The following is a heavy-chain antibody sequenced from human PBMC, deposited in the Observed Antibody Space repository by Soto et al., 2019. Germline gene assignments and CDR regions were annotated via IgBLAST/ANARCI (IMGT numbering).Heavy chain of an antibody. Sequence: QVQLVQSGAEVKKPGSSVKVSCKASGGTFSSYAISWVRQAPGQGLEWMGGIIPIFGTANYAQKFQGRVTSTADESTSTAYMELSSLRSEDTAVYYCAGGPFTYYYDSSGYSFFDYWGQGTLVTVSS. J-gene: IGHJ4*02. CDR2: IIPIFGTA. CDR3: AGGPFTYYYDSSGYSFFDY. CDR1: GGTFSSYA. D-gene: IGHD3-22*01. V-gene: IGHV1-69*01.